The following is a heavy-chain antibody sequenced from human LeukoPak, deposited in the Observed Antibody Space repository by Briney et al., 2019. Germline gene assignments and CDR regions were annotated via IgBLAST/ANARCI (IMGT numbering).Heavy chain of an antibody. V-gene: IGHV4-34*01. J-gene: IGHJ3*02. D-gene: IGHD6-13*01. CDR3: RSSWGAAAGTTYIAFDT. CDR2: INHSGST. Sequence: SETLSLTCAVYGGSFSGYSWTWIRQPPGKGLEWIGEINHSGSTNYNPSLKSRVTISVDTSKNQFSLKLSSVTAADTAVYYCRSSWGAAAGTTYIAFDTWGQGTMVTVSS. CDR1: GGSFSGYS.